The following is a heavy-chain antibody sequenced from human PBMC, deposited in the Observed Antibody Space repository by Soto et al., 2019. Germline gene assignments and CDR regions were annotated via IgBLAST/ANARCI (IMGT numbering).Heavy chain of an antibody. Sequence: SETLSLTCTVSGGSITDFYWSWIRQPPGKALEWIGYIYYSGCTDYNPSLQSRVSISVDPSKTQFSLNLRSVNTADTAVYYCARLGGVAARTFDYWGQGTLVTVSS. CDR3: ARLGGVAARTFDY. CDR1: GGSITDFY. CDR2: IYYSGCT. J-gene: IGHJ4*02. V-gene: IGHV4-59*01. D-gene: IGHD6-6*01.